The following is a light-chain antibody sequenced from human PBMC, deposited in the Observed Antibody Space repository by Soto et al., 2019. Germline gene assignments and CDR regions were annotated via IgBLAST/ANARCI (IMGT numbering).Light chain of an antibody. CDR1: SGDIAASY. V-gene: IGLV6-57*04. CDR2: ADN. CDR3: QSYDRTSPVV. Sequence: NFMLTQPHSVSESPGKTVTISCTRSSGDIAASYVRWFQQRPGSAPTTLIYADNERPSGVPGRFSGSLDRSSNSASLTIAGLKTEDEADYFCQSYDRTSPVVFGGGTKLTVL. J-gene: IGLJ2*01.